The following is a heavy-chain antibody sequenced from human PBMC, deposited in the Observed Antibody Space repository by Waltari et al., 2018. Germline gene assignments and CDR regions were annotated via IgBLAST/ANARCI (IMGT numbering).Heavy chain of an antibody. CDR3: ARDGTTGDVDY. Sequence: EVQLVESGGGLVQPGGSLRLSCAASGFTFSSYWMPWVRQAPGKGLVWVSRINTDGSSTSYADSVKGRFTISRDNAKNTLYLQMNSLRAEDTAVYYCARDGTTGDVDYWGQGTLVTVSS. D-gene: IGHD7-27*01. V-gene: IGHV3-74*01. CDR2: INTDGSST. J-gene: IGHJ4*02. CDR1: GFTFSSYW.